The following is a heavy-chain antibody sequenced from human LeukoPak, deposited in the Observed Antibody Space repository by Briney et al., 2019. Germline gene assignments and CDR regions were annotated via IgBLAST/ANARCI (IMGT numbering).Heavy chain of an antibody. J-gene: IGHJ4*02. V-gene: IGHV3-7*03. CDR2: IKQDGSEK. Sequence: GGSLRLSCAASGFTFSSYWMSWVRQAPGKGLEWVANIKQDGSEKYYVDSVKGRFTISRDNAKNSLYLQMNSLRAEDMALYYCAKSDVLGTGFDYWGQGTLVTVSS. CDR3: AKSDVLGTGFDY. D-gene: IGHD3-16*01. CDR1: GFTFSSYW.